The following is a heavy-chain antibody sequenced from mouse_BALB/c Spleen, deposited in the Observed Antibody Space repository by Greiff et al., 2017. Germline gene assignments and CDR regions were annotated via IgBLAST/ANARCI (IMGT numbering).Heavy chain of an antibody. D-gene: IGHD1-2*01. CDR3: ARSPQFITTAKYAMDY. CDR2: INPYNDGT. V-gene: IGHV1-14*01. J-gene: IGHJ4*01. CDR1: GYTFTSYV. Sequence: EVKLQESGPELVKPGASVKMSCKASGYTFTSYVMHWVKQKPGQGLEWIGYINPYNDGTKYNEKFKGKATLTSDKSSSTAYMELSSLTSEDSAVYYCARSPQFITTAKYAMDYWGQGTSVTVSS.